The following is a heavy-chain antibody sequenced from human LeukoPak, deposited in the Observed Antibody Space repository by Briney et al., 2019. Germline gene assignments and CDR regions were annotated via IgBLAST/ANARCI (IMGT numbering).Heavy chain of an antibody. V-gene: IGHV4-39*07. D-gene: IGHD3-16*01. CDR3: ARGDYYAGGGRNWFDP. J-gene: IGHJ5*02. CDR2: IYYSGST. Sequence: PSETLSLTCTVSGGSISSSSYYWGWIRQPPGKGLEWIGSIYYSGSTYYNPSLKSRVTISVDTSKNQFSLGLTSVTAADTAVYYCARGDYYAGGGRNWFDPWGHGTLVTVSS. CDR1: GGSISSSSYY.